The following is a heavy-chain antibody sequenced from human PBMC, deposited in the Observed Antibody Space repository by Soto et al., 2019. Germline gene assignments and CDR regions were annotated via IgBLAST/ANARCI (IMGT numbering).Heavy chain of an antibody. J-gene: IGHJ6*02. D-gene: IGHD2-21*02. CDR1: GFSLSTSGMC. CDR2: IDWDDDK. V-gene: IGHV2-70*01. CDR3: ARMVGTPADYYYYGMDV. Sequence: SGPTLVNPTQTLTLTCTFSGFSLSTSGMCVSWIRQPPGKALEWLALIDWDDDKYYSTSLKTRLTISKDTSKNQVVLTMTNMDPVDTATYYCARMVGTPADYYYYGMDVWGQGTTVTVSS.